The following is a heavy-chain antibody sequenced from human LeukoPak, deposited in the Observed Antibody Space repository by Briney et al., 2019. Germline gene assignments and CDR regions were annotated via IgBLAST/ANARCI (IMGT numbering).Heavy chain of an antibody. J-gene: IGHJ4*02. V-gene: IGHV3-66*01. CDR3: ARVPSPLGYCSGGSCLDPPYYFDY. CDR2: IYSGGST. D-gene: IGHD2-15*01. Sequence: GGSLRLSCAASGFTVSSNYMSWVRQAPGKGLEWVSVIYSGGSTYYADSVKGRFTISRDNSKNTLYLQMNSLRAEDTAVYYCARVPSPLGYCSGGSCLDPPYYFDYWGQGTLVTVSS. CDR1: GFTVSSNY.